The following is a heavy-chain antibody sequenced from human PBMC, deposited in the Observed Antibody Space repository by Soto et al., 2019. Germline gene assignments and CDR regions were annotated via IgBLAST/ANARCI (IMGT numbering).Heavy chain of an antibody. D-gene: IGHD3-10*01. J-gene: IGHJ4*02. CDR3: ARAGFSYGHLLF. CDR1: GGPIKTGDYY. Sequence: QVQLKESGPELVKPSETLSLTCNVSGGPIKTGDYYWNWIRQPPGKGLEWIGYVFYSGATNYSPSLKSWAAISMDTSKIQFSLSQTSVTAADTAVYYCARAGFSYGHLLFWGQGIRVTVST. CDR2: VFYSGAT. V-gene: IGHV4-30-4*01.